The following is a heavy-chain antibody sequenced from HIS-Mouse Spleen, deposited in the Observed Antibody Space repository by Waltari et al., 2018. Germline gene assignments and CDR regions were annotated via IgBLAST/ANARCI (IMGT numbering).Heavy chain of an antibody. J-gene: IGHJ2*01. CDR1: GYTFTSYG. Sequence: QVQLVQSGAEVKKPGASVKVSCKASGYTFTSYGISWVRQAPGQGLEWMGWVSAYTGKPNYARRLQGRVTMTTDTSTSTAYMGLRSLRSDDTAVYYCAREITSFGVVKSGSWYFDLWGRGTLVTVSS. V-gene: IGHV1-18*01. CDR2: VSAYTGKP. D-gene: IGHD3-3*01. CDR3: AREITSFGVVKSGSWYFDL.